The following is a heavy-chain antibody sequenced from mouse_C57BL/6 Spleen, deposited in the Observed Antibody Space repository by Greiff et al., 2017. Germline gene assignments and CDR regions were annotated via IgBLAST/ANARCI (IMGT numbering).Heavy chain of an antibody. Sequence: VQLKESGAELVKPGASVKISCKASGYAFSSYWMNWVKQRPGKGLEWIGQIYPGDGDTNYNGKFKGKATLTADKSSSTAYMQLSSLTSEDSAVYFCASQDSSGYEGAMDYWGQGTSVTVSS. CDR3: ASQDSSGYEGAMDY. V-gene: IGHV1-80*01. J-gene: IGHJ4*01. CDR2: IYPGDGDT. CDR1: GYAFSSYW. D-gene: IGHD3-2*02.